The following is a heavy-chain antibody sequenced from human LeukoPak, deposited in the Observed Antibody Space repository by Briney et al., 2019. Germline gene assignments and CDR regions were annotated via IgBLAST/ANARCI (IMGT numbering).Heavy chain of an antibody. CDR1: GYTFTSYG. D-gene: IGHD6-19*01. J-gene: IGHJ4*02. CDR2: IIPILGIA. V-gene: IGHV1-69*04. CDR3: ASDVPGIAVAGPVDY. Sequence: SVKVSCKASGYTFTSYGISWVRQAPGQGLEWMGRIIPILGIANYAQKFQGRVTITADKSTSTAYMELSSLRSEDTAVYYCASDVPGIAVAGPVDYWGQGTLVTVSS.